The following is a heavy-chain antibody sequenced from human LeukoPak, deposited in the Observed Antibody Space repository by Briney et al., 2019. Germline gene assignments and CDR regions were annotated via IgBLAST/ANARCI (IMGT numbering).Heavy chain of an antibody. V-gene: IGHV4-31*02. J-gene: IGHJ4*02. CDR1: GGSISSGASY. CDR3: ARYCSGDSCVISRFDS. D-gene: IGHD2-15*01. Sequence: SSQTLSLTCTVSGGSISSGASYWTWIRQHPGKGLEWIGYIYYTGNTYYNPSLKSRVTMSLDTSQNQFSLKLSSVTAADTAVYYCARYCSGDSCVISRFDSWGQGTAVTVSS. CDR2: IYYTGNT.